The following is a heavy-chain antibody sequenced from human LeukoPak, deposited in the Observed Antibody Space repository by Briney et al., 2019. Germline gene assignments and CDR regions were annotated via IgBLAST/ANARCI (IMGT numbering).Heavy chain of an antibody. CDR2: ISWNSGSI. CDR1: GLTVEVYA. D-gene: IGHD6-19*01. V-gene: IGHV3-9*01. Sequence: GGSLTLSHAASGLTVEVYAMLSVRHGPGKGLEWLSGISWNSGSIGYADSVKGRFTISRDNAKNSLYLQMNSLRAEDTALYYCAKASYSSGWTAGDYSDYWGQGTLVTVSS. CDR3: AKASYSSGWTAGDYSDY. J-gene: IGHJ4*02.